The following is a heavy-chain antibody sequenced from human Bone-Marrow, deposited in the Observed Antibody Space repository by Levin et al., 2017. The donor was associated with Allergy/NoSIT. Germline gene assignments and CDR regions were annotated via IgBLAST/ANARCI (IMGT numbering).Heavy chain of an antibody. CDR3: AKEATPATARGSYFDY. J-gene: IGHJ4*02. CDR2: ISGSGGST. V-gene: IGHV3-23*01. Sequence: GGSLRLSCAASGFTYSSYAMSWVRRAPGKGLEWVSGISGSGGSTYYADSVKGRFTISRDNSKNTLYLQMNSLRAEDTAMFYCAKEATPATARGSYFDYRGQGTPVTVSS. D-gene: IGHD5-24*01. CDR1: GFTYSSYA.